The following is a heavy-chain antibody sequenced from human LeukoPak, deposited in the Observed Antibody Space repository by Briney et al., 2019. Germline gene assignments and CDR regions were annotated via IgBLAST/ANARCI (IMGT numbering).Heavy chain of an antibody. Sequence: PGGSLRLSCAPSGFTFTNYAMSWVRQAPGKGLEWVSSITGSGDSAYYADSVKGRFTISRDNSKDTLYLQMNSLRAEDAAVYYCARGPAVAGVYYFDYWGQGTLVTVSS. CDR1: GFTFTNYA. V-gene: IGHV3-23*01. CDR2: ITGSGDSA. J-gene: IGHJ4*02. CDR3: ARGPAVAGVYYFDY. D-gene: IGHD6-19*01.